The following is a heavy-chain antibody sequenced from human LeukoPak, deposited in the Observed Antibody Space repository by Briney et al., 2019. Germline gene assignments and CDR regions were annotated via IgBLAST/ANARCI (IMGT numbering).Heavy chain of an antibody. CDR2: IYYNGRT. V-gene: IGHV4-39*01. CDR3: ARHRDYSIDYFDY. J-gene: IGHJ4*02. Sequence: SETLSLTCTVSGGSISSSNYYWGWIRQPPGKGLEWIGSIYYNGRTYYNPSLKSRVTISVDTSKNQFSLKVNSVTAADTAVYYCARHRDYSIDYFDYWGQGTLVTVSS. CDR1: GGSISSSNYY. D-gene: IGHD4-11*01.